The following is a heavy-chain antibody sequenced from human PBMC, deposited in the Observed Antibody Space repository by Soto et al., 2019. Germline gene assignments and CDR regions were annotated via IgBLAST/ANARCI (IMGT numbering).Heavy chain of an antibody. D-gene: IGHD2-8*01. CDR2: MSGDGGGI. CDR1: GFTFSSYA. CDR3: ARGVHQIYWFFDL. V-gene: IGHV3-23*01. Sequence: EVQLLESGGALVQPGGSLRLSCAASGFTFSSYAMSWVRQAPGKGLEWVSAMSGDGGGIFYADSVKGRFTTSRDNSKDTLDRQMNSLRAEDTAVYYCARGVHQIYWFFDLWGRGTLVTVAS. J-gene: IGHJ2*01.